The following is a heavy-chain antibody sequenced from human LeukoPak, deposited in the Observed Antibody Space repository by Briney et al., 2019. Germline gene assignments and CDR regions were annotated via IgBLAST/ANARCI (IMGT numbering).Heavy chain of an antibody. J-gene: IGHJ6*03. CDR2: IYYSGST. Sequence: SETLSLTCAAYGGSFSGYYWGWIRQPPGKGLEWIGSIYYSGSTYYNPSLKSRVTISVDTSKNQFSLKLSSVTAADTAVYYCARDRVGATMDYYYYMDVWGKGTTVTVSS. D-gene: IGHD1-26*01. V-gene: IGHV4-34*01. CDR1: GGSFSGYY. CDR3: ARDRVGATMDYYYYMDV.